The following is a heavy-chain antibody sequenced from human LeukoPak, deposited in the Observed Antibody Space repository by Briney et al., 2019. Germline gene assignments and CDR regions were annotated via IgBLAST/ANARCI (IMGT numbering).Heavy chain of an antibody. J-gene: IGHJ4*02. D-gene: IGHD1-26*01. Sequence: SVKVSCKASGGTFSSYAISWVRQAPGQGLEWMVRIFPIFATANYAQEFQGRVTITADESTSTAYMELSSLRSEDTAVYYCARESGSYEAYFDYWGQGTLVTVSS. CDR3: ARESGSYEAYFDY. CDR1: GGTFSSYA. V-gene: IGHV1-69*13. CDR2: IFPIFATA.